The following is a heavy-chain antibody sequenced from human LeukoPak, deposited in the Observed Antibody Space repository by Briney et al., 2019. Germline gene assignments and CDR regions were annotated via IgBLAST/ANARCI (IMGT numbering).Heavy chain of an antibody. CDR1: GYTFTSYY. J-gene: IGHJ4*02. CDR3: ARDLKKWELLATFDY. V-gene: IGHV1-2*02. D-gene: IGHD1-26*01. CDR2: SDPKSGAT. Sequence: ASVKVSCKTSGYTFTSYYIHWLRQAPGQRFEWMGWSDPKSGATKYEHFQGRVTMTRDTSISTAYMELSRLTSDDTAVYYCARDLKKWELLATFDYWGQGTLVTVSS.